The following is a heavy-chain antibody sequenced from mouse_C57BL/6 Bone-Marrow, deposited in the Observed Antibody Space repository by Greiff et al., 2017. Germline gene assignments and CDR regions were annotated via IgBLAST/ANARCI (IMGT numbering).Heavy chain of an antibody. D-gene: IGHD2-2*01. CDR2: INPNNGGT. V-gene: IGHV1-26*01. J-gene: IGHJ2*01. CDR3: ARKASMVTTLDFDY. Sequence: EVQLQQSGPELVKPGASVKISCKASGYTFTDYYMNWVKQSHGKSLEWIGDINPNNGGTSYNQKFKGKATLTVDKSSSTAYMELRSLTSEDSAVYYCARKASMVTTLDFDYWGQGTTLTVSS. CDR1: GYTFTDYY.